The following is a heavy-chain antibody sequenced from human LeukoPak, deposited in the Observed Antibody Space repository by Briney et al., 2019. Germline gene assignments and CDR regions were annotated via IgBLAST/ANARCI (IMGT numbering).Heavy chain of an antibody. J-gene: IGHJ4*02. Sequence: GESLKISCKGSGYTFISSWIGWVRHMPPKGLGWMRIIYPGDADTRYNPSFQGQVTISADKSISTAYLQWSSLKASDTAMYYCARQGSGSYSPDYWGQGTLVTVSS. CDR2: IYPGDADT. D-gene: IGHD1-26*01. CDR1: GYTFISSW. V-gene: IGHV5-51*01. CDR3: ARQGSGSYSPDY.